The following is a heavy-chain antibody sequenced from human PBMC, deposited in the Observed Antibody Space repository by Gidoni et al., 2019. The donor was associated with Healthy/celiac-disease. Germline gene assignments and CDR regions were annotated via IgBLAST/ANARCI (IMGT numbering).Heavy chain of an antibody. J-gene: IGHJ4*02. CDR1: GFTCRSDS. CDR3: ASASLLLWFGALDY. CDR2: ISSSSSYI. V-gene: IGHV3-21*01. Sequence: EVQLVGSGGGLVTPGGSLRPSCAASGFTCRSDSMTWVRQAPGKGLGWVSCISSSSSYIYYADSVKGRFTISRDNAKNSLYLHMNSLRSEDTAVYYCASASLLLWFGALDYWGQGTLVTVSS. D-gene: IGHD3-10*01.